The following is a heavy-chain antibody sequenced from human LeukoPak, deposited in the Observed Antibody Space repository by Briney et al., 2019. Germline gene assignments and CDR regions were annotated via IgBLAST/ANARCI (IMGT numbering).Heavy chain of an antibody. CDR2: INSDGSST. Sequence: GGSLRLSCAASGFTFSSYWMHWVRQAPGKGLGWVSRINSDGSSTSYADSVKGRFSISRDNAKNTLYLQMNSLRAEDTAVYYCARGASGYGYDAFDIWGQGTMVTVSA. J-gene: IGHJ3*02. D-gene: IGHD5-12*01. CDR1: GFTFSSYW. CDR3: ARGASGYGYDAFDI. V-gene: IGHV3-74*01.